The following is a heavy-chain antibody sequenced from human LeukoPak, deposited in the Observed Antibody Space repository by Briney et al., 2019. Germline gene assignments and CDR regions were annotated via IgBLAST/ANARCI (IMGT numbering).Heavy chain of an antibody. D-gene: IGHD3-22*01. J-gene: IGHJ4*02. CDR2: ISSSSTYI. CDR1: GFSFSNNA. V-gene: IGHV3-21*01. CDR3: ARRAGRSGYYYFDY. Sequence: GGSLRLSCAASGFSFSNNAMNWVRQAPGKGLEWVSSISSSSTYIYYADSVKGRFTISRDNAKNSLYLQMNSLRAEDTAVYYCARRAGRSGYYYFDYWGQGTLVTVSS.